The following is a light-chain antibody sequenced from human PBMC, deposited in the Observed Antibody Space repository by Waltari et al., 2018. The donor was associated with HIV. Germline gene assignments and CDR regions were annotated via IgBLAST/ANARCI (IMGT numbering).Light chain of an antibody. CDR1: SGDVGNYNY. V-gene: IGLV2-8*01. Sequence: QSALTRPPSASGSPGQSVTISCTGTSGDVGNYNYVSWYQQHPGKAPKLIMFDVNERPSGVPERFFGSKSGNTASLTVSGLQADDEADYFCSAYGGSYNRLLFGGGTKLTVL. J-gene: IGLJ2*01. CDR2: DVN. CDR3: SAYGGSYNRLL.